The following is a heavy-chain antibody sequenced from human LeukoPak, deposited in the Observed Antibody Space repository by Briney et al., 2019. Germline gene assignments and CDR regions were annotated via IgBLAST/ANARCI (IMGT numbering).Heavy chain of an antibody. V-gene: IGHV3-33*01. Sequence: HTGGSLRLSCAASGFTFSSYGMHWVRQAPGKGLEWVAVIWYDGSNKYYADSVKGRFTISRDNSKNTVYMQMNSLSAEDTAVYYCARYSSNTVTTGAFDIWGQGTVVTVSS. J-gene: IGHJ3*02. CDR1: GFTFSSYG. CDR3: ARYSSNTVTTGAFDI. CDR2: IWYDGSNK. D-gene: IGHD1-14*01.